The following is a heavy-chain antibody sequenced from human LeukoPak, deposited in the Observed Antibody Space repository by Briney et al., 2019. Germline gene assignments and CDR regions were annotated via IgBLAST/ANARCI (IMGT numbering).Heavy chain of an antibody. Sequence: GASVKVSCKASGYTFTSYDINWMRQATGQGLEWMGWMNPNSGNTGYAQKFQGRVTMTRYTSISTAYMELSSLRSEDTAVYYCATWYSSGWYSYWGQGTLVTVSS. CDR3: ATWYSSGWYSY. CDR2: MNPNSGNT. V-gene: IGHV1-8*01. D-gene: IGHD6-19*01. J-gene: IGHJ4*02. CDR1: GYTFTSYD.